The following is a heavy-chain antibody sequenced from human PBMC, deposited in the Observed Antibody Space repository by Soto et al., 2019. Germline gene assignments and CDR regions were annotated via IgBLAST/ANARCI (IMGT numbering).Heavy chain of an antibody. CDR3: ARERVLRSGWFDP. D-gene: IGHD1-26*01. J-gene: IGHJ5*02. V-gene: IGHV4-31*03. CDR2: IYFTGSA. Sequence: QVQLRESGPGLVKPSQALSLVCSVSGDSITSGGYYWTWLRQRPGKGLERIGYIYFTGSAYYNPSLKSRMTMSVDTSKNQFSLRLSSVTAADTAFYYCARERVLRSGWFDPLGQGTLVTVSS. CDR1: GDSITSGGYY.